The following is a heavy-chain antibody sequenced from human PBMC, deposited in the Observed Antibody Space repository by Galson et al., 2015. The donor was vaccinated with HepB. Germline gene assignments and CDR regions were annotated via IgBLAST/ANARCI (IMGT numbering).Heavy chain of an antibody. CDR3: ARVAYYYDGSGSALDY. Sequence: SVKVSCKASGYTFTGYYMHWVRQAPGQGLEWMGWINPNSGGTNYAQKFQGRVTMTRDTSISTAYMELSRLRSDDTAVYYCARVAYYYDGSGSALDYWGQGTLVTVSS. J-gene: IGHJ4*02. CDR1: GYTFTGYY. V-gene: IGHV1-2*02. CDR2: INPNSGGT. D-gene: IGHD3-22*01.